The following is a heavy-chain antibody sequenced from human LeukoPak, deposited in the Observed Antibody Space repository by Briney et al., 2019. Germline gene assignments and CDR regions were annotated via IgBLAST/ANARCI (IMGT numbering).Heavy chain of an antibody. CDR3: ATEYSSSRSTTFDI. CDR2: IYTSGST. Sequence: PSETLSLTCTVSGGSISSYYWSWIRQPAGKGLEWIGRIYTSGSTNYNRSLKSRVTMSVDTSKNQFSLKLSSVTAADTAVYYCATEYSSSRSTTFDIWGQGTMVTVSS. V-gene: IGHV4-4*07. D-gene: IGHD6-6*01. CDR1: GGSISSYY. J-gene: IGHJ3*02.